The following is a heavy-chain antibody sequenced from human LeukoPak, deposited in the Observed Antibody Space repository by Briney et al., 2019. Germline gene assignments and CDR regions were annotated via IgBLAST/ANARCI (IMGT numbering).Heavy chain of an antibody. Sequence: SETLSLTCTVSGGSISSYYWSWIRQPPGKGLEWIGYIYYSGSINYNPSLKSRVTISVDTSKNQFSLKLSSVTAADTAVYYCARVGILWFGELSCWFDPWGQGTLVTVSS. J-gene: IGHJ5*02. CDR2: IYYSGSI. CDR3: ARVGILWFGELSCWFDP. CDR1: GGSISSYY. D-gene: IGHD3-10*01. V-gene: IGHV4-59*01.